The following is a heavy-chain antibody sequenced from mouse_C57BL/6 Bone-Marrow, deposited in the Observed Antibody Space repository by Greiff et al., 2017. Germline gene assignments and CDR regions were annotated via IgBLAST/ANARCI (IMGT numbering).Heavy chain of an antibody. J-gene: IGHJ1*03. CDR3: ARSDGSSFWYFDV. CDR1: GYAFTNYL. V-gene: IGHV1-54*01. Sequence: VKLMESGAELVRPGTSVQVSCKASGYAFTNYLIEWVKQRPGQGLECIGVINPGSGGTNYNEKFKGKATLTADKSSSTAYMQLSSLTSEDSAVYFCARSDGSSFWYFDVWGTGTTVTVSS. CDR2: INPGSGGT. D-gene: IGHD1-1*01.